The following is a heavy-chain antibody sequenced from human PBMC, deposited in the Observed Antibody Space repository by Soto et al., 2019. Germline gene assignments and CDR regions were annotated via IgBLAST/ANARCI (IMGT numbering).Heavy chain of an antibody. J-gene: IGHJ6*02. Sequence: EVQLVESGGGLVQPGGSLRLSCAASGFTFSSYWMHWVRQAPEKGLVWVSRINADGSATTYADAVKGRFTISRDSAKNTLYLQMNSLRAEDTAVYYCARGQDRYGMDVWGQGTTVTVSS. CDR1: GFTFSSYW. CDR3: ARGQDRYGMDV. V-gene: IGHV3-74*01. CDR2: INADGSAT. D-gene: IGHD2-15*01.